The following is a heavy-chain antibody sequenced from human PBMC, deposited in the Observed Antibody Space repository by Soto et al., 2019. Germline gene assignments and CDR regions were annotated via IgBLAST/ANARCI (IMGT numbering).Heavy chain of an antibody. Sequence: GGSLRLSCAASGFTFSSYAMSWVRQAPGKGLEWVSAISGSGGSTYYADSVKGRFTISRDNSKNTLYLQMNSLRAEDTAVYYCAKDRGYYDILTGLDAFDIWGQGTMVTVSS. D-gene: IGHD3-9*01. J-gene: IGHJ3*02. CDR1: GFTFSSYA. CDR2: ISGSGGST. CDR3: AKDRGYYDILTGLDAFDI. V-gene: IGHV3-23*01.